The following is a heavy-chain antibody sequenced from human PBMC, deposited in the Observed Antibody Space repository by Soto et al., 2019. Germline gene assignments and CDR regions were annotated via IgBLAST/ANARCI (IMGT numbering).Heavy chain of an antibody. CDR1: GFTFSSYA. J-gene: IGHJ6*02. CDR3: APLVVVTAILPPGPYGMDV. CDR2: ISYDGSNK. Sequence: PVGSLRLSCAASGFTFSSYAMHWVRQAPGKGLEWVAVISYDGSNKYYADSVKGRFTISRDNSKNTLYLQMNSLRAEDTAVYYCAPLVVVTAILPPGPYGMDVWGQGTTVTVSS. V-gene: IGHV3-30-3*01. D-gene: IGHD2-21*02.